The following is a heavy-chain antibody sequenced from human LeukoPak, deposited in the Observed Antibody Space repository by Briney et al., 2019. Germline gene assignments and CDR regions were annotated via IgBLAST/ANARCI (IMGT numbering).Heavy chain of an antibody. V-gene: IGHV3-21*01. CDR3: ARQKYLRGPDVEFCDY. J-gene: IGHJ4*02. Sequence: GGSLRLSCAASGFTFSSYSMNWVRQAPGKGLEWVSSISSSSSYIYYADSVKGRFTISRDNAKNSLYLQMNSLRSEDTAVYYCARQKYLRGPDVEFCDYWGQGNLVTVSS. CDR1: GFTFSSYS. D-gene: IGHD5/OR15-5a*01. CDR2: ISSSSSYI.